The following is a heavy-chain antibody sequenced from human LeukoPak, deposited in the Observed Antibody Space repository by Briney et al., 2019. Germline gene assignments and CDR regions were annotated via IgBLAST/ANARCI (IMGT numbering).Heavy chain of an antibody. CDR3: ARSLYSGSYYRFGY. D-gene: IGHD1-26*01. Sequence: ASVKVSCKVSGYTFTAYYMHWVRQAPGQGLEWMGWINPNSGGTNYAQKFQGRVSMTRDTSISTAYMELSRLRSDDTAVYYCARSLYSGSYYRFGYWGQGTLVTVSS. CDR2: INPNSGGT. CDR1: GYTFTAYY. J-gene: IGHJ4*02. V-gene: IGHV1-2*02.